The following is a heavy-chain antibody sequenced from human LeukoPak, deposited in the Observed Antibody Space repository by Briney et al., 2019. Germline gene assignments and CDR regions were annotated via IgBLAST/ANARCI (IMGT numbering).Heavy chain of an antibody. Sequence: PSETLSLTCSVSGGSISGHYWTWIRQPPGKGLEWIGQIHYTGKPDYNPSLKSQITISVDTSKNQVSLQVSSVTAADSAIYYCARFGVDYDMDVWGHGTTVTVFS. V-gene: IGHV4-59*11. J-gene: IGHJ6*02. CDR2: IHYTGKP. CDR3: ARFGVDYDMDV. D-gene: IGHD3-16*01. CDR1: GGSISGHY.